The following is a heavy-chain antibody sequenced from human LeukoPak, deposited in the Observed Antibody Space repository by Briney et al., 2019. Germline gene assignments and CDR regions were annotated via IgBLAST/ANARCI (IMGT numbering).Heavy chain of an antibody. D-gene: IGHD3-10*01. Sequence: GESLRLSCKTSGYTFTSYWIGWVRQTPGKGLECMGVIFPRDFDVRYSPSFQGQVTISADKSTNTAYLHWGSLKASDSAMYYCVRSLPGTLLRGYGMDVWGPGTTVTVS. CDR2: IFPRDFDV. V-gene: IGHV5-51*01. CDR1: GYTFTSYW. J-gene: IGHJ6*02. CDR3: VRSLPGTLLRGYGMDV.